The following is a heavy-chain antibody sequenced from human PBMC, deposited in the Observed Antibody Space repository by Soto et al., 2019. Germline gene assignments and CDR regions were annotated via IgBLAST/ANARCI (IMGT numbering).Heavy chain of an antibody. CDR3: ARGEDGYNSFDY. CDR2: IYYSGST. V-gene: IGHV4-59*01. Sequence: PSETLSLTCTVSGGSISSYYWSWIRQPPGKGLEWIGYIYYSGSTNYNPSLKSRVTISVDTSKNQFSLKLSSVTAADTAVYYCARGEDGYNSFDYWGQGTLVTSPQ. D-gene: IGHD5-12*01. J-gene: IGHJ4*02. CDR1: GGSISSYY.